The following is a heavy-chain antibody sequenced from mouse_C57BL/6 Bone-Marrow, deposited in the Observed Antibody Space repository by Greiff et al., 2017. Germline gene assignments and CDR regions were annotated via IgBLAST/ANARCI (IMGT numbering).Heavy chain of an antibody. CDR3: ARSKRRIEPFAY. V-gene: IGHV1-64*01. CDR2: IHPNSGST. Sequence: VQLQQPGAELVKPGASVKLSCKASGYTFTSYWMHWVKQRPGQGLEWIGMIHPNSGSTNYNEKFKSKATLTVDKSSRTAYMQLSSLTSEDSAVYYGARSKRRIEPFAYWGQGTLVTVSA. CDR1: GYTFTSYW. J-gene: IGHJ3*01.